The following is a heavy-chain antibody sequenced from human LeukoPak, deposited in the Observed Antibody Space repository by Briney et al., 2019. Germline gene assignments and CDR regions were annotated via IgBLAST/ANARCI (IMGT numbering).Heavy chain of an antibody. CDR2: IHNDGST. Sequence: GGSLRLSXAASGFIVSNTYMTWVRQAPGKGLEWVSVIHNDGSTYYADSVKGRFTISRDNSKNMLFPRMNSLRVEDTAVYFCASLARDYWGQGTLVSVSS. D-gene: IGHD3-3*02. V-gene: IGHV3-53*01. CDR1: GFIVSNTY. J-gene: IGHJ4*02. CDR3: ASLARDY.